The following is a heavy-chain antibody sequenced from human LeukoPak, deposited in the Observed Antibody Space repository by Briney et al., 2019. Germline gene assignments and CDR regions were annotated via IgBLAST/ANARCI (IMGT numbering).Heavy chain of an antibody. D-gene: IGHD3-22*01. Sequence: GGSLRLSCAASGXTFSSYSMNWVRQAPGKGLEWVSSISSSSSYIYYADSVKGRFTISRDNAKNSLYLQMNSLRAEDTAVYYCARDGDYYDSRGDAFDIWGQGAMVTVAS. CDR3: ARDGDYYDSRGDAFDI. CDR1: GXTFSSYS. J-gene: IGHJ3*02. CDR2: ISSSSSYI. V-gene: IGHV3-21*01.